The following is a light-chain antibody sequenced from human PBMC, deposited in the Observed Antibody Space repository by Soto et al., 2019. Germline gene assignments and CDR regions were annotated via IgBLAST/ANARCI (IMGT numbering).Light chain of an antibody. CDR3: QQYGSSPLT. Sequence: EIVLTQSPGTLSLSHGERAPVSCRASQSVSSSYLAWYQQKPGQAPRLLIYGASSRATGIPDRFSGSGSGTDFTLTISRLEPEDFAVYYCQQYGSSPLTFGGGTKVDIK. CDR1: QSVSSSY. V-gene: IGKV3-20*01. J-gene: IGKJ4*01. CDR2: GAS.